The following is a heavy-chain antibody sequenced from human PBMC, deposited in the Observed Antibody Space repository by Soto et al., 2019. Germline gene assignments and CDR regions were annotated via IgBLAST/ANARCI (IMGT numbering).Heavy chain of an antibody. CDR1: GFTVSSNY. V-gene: IGHV3-53*04. Sequence: GGSLRLSCAASGFTVSSNYMSWVRQAPGKGLEWVSVIYSGGSTYYADSVKGLFTISRHNSKNTLYLQMNSLRAEDTAVYYCARASYDSSGYYFDYWGQGTLVTVSS. CDR3: ARASYDSSGYYFDY. D-gene: IGHD3-22*01. CDR2: IYSGGST. J-gene: IGHJ4*02.